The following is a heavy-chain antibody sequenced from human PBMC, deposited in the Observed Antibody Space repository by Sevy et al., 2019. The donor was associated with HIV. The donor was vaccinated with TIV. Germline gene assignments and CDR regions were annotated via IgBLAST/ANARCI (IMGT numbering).Heavy chain of an antibody. Sequence: GGSLRLSCAASGFTFSNAWMNWVRQAPGKGQEWVGRIKSKTDGGTTDYAAPVKGRFPISRDDSKSTPYLQMNSLKTEDTAVYYCTTDGGGYNYGYSFDYWGQGTLVTVSS. CDR1: GFTFSNAW. V-gene: IGHV3-15*07. J-gene: IGHJ4*02. CDR2: IKSKTDGGTT. CDR3: TTDGGGYNYGYSFDY. D-gene: IGHD5-18*01.